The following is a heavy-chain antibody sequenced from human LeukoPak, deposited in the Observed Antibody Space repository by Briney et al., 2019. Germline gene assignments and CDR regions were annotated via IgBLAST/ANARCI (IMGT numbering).Heavy chain of an antibody. CDR2: IKQDGSEK. Sequence: PGGSLRLSCAASGFTFSSYWMSWVRQAPGKGLEWVANIKQDGSEKFYADSVKGRFTISRDNAKNSLYLQMNSLRAEDTAVYYCAEGVGSAIDYWGQGTLVTVSS. CDR3: AEGVGSAIDY. J-gene: IGHJ4*02. D-gene: IGHD2-21*02. CDR1: GFTFSSYW. V-gene: IGHV3-7*01.